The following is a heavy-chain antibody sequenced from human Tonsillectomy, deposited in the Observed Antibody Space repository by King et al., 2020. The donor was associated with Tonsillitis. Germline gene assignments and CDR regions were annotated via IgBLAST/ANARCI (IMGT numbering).Heavy chain of an antibody. V-gene: IGHV3-66*01. D-gene: IGHD3-16*01. J-gene: IGHJ4*02. Sequence: VQLVESGGGLVQPGGSLRLSCAASGFTVSSNYMSWVRQAPGKGLEWVSVIYSGGSTYYADSVKGRFTISRDNSKNTLNLQMNSLRAEDTAVYYCARDLLVWGSYINWGQGTLVTVSS. CDR3: ARDLLVWGSYIN. CDR1: GFTVSSNY. CDR2: IYSGGST.